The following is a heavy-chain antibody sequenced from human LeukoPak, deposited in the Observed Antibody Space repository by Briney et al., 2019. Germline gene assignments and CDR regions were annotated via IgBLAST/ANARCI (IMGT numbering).Heavy chain of an antibody. V-gene: IGHV1-69*04. CDR1: GGTFSSYA. D-gene: IGHD5-24*01. CDR3: ARGDGYNYASIPFDY. Sequence: ASVKVSCKASGGTFSSYAISRVRQAPGQGLEWMGRIIPILGIANYAQKFQGRVTITADKSTSTAYMELSSLRSEDTAVYYCARGDGYNYASIPFDYWGQGTLVTVSS. CDR2: IIPILGIA. J-gene: IGHJ4*02.